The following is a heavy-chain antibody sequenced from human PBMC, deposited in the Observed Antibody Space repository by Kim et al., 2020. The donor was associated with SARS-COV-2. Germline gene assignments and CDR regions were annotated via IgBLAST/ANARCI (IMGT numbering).Heavy chain of an antibody. CDR2: IYSGGSST. D-gene: IGHD2-21*02. J-gene: IGHJ4*02. CDR1: GFTFSSYA. Sequence: GGSLRLSCAASGFTFSSYAMSWVRQAPGKGLEWVSVIYSGGSSTYYADSVKGRFTISRDNSKNTLYLQMNSLRAEDTAVYYCAKVDCGGDCYPYYFDYWGQGTLVTVFS. CDR3: AKVDCGGDCYPYYFDY. V-gene: IGHV3-23*03.